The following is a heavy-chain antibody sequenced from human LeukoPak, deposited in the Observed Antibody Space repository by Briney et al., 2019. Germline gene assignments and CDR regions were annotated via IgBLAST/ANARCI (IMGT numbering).Heavy chain of an antibody. V-gene: IGHV3-9*01. Sequence: GGSLRLSCAASGFTFDDYAMHWVRQAPGKGLEWVSGISWNSGSIGYADSVKGRFTISRDNAKNSLYLQMNSLRAEDTALYYCAKDTVAGPYYYGMDVCGQGTTVTVSS. CDR2: ISWNSGSI. CDR3: AKDTVAGPYYYGMDV. D-gene: IGHD6-19*01. J-gene: IGHJ6*02. CDR1: GFTFDDYA.